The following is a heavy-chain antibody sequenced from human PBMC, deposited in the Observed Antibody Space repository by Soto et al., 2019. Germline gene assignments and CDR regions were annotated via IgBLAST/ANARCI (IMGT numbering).Heavy chain of an antibody. CDR1: GFTFSAFE. J-gene: IGHJ6*02. V-gene: IGHV3-48*03. Sequence: GSLRLSCAASGFTFSAFEMNWVRQAPGKGLEWLSYIYNSGSTMTYADSVKGRFAISRDNAKNSLYLQMYSLRAEDTAVYYCAREPGGTGLDVWGQGTTVTVSS. CDR2: IYNSGSTM. CDR3: AREPGGTGLDV. D-gene: IGHD1-1*01.